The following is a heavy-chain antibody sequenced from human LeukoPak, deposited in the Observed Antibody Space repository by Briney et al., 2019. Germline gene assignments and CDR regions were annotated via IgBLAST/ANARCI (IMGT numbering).Heavy chain of an antibody. V-gene: IGHV4-61*05. D-gene: IGHD4-17*01. CDR3: ARAHQQIFYGDPEIWFDP. J-gene: IGHJ5*02. CDR1: GGSISTSSYY. Sequence: ASETLSLTCTVSGGSISTSSYYWGWVRQPPGKGLEWIGYIYYSGSTNYNPSLKSRVTISVDTSKNQFSLKLSSVTAADTAVYYCARAHQQIFYGDPEIWFDPWGQGTLVTVSS. CDR2: IYYSGST.